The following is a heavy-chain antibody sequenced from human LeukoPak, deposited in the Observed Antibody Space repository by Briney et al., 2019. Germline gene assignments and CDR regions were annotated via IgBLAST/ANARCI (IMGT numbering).Heavy chain of an antibody. J-gene: IGHJ4*02. CDR3: ARDGLFCSGGSCHSTFDY. CDR2: ISSSGSTI. V-gene: IGHV3-48*03. Sequence: GGSLRLSCAASGFTFSSYEMNWVRQAPGKGLEWVSYISSSGSTIYYADSVKGRFTVSRDNAKNSLYLQMNSLRAEDTAVYYCARDGLFCSGGSCHSTFDYWGQGTLVTVSS. D-gene: IGHD2-15*01. CDR1: GFTFSSYE.